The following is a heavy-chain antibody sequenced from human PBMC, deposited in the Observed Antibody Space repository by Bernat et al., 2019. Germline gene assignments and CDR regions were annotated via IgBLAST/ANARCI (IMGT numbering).Heavy chain of an antibody. Sequence: QVQLQESGPGLVKPWESLSLTCAVYGGSFSGYYWSWIRQPPGKGREWSGEINHSGSTNYNPSLKSPVTISVDTSKNQFSLKLSSVTAADTAVYYGARGGIWYEYYYYYMDVWGKGTTVTVSS. J-gene: IGHJ6*03. CDR3: ARGGIWYEYYYYYMDV. CDR1: GGSFSGYY. CDR2: INHSGST. D-gene: IGHD6-13*01. V-gene: IGHV4-34*01.